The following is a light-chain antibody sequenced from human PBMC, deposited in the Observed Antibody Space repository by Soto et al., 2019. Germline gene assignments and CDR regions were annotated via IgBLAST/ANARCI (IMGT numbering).Light chain of an antibody. CDR2: AAS. V-gene: IGKV1D-16*01. CDR3: QQYNSYPLT. CDR1: QGISTW. Sequence: DIQMTQSPSSLSASVGDTVTIACRASQGISTWLAWYQQKPNRAPRPLIYAASSLHTGVPSRFSGSGSGTDFTLTTSSLQPEDFATYYCQQYNSYPLTFGGGTKVDIK. J-gene: IGKJ4*01.